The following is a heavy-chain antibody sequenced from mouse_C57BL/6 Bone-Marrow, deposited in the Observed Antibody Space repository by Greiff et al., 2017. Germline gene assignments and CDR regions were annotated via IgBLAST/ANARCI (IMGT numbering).Heavy chain of an antibody. D-gene: IGHD2-5*01. J-gene: IGHJ4*01. Sequence: VKLQESGPGLVQPSQSLSITCPVSGFSLTSYGVHWVRQSPGKGLEWLGVIWRGGSTDYNAAFMSRLSITKDNSKSQVFFKMNSLQADDTAIYYCAKRDYSNPYAMDYWGQGTSVTVSS. CDR2: IWRGGST. CDR1: GFSLTSYG. V-gene: IGHV2-5*01. CDR3: AKRDYSNPYAMDY.